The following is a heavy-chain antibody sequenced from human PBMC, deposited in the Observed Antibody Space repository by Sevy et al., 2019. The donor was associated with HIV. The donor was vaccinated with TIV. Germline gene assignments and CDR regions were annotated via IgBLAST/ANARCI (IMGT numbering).Heavy chain of an antibody. CDR3: TRGAMIGSFDY. D-gene: IGHD3-10*02. Sequence: GGCLRLSCAASGFTFSGSAMHWVRQASGKGLEWVGRIRSNANSYATAYAASVKGRFTISRDDSKNTAYLQMNSLKTEDTAVYYCTRGAMIGSFDYWGQGTLVTVSS. CDR2: IRSNANSYAT. V-gene: IGHV3-73*01. CDR1: GFTFSGSA. J-gene: IGHJ4*02.